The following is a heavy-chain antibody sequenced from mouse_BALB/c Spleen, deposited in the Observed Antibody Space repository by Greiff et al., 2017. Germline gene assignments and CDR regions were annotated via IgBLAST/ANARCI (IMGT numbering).Heavy chain of an antibody. J-gene: IGHJ3*01. D-gene: IGHD2-1*01. CDR2: IWAGGST. CDR1: GFSLSRYS. V-gene: IGHV2-9*02. Sequence: QVQLKQSGPGLVAPSQSLSITCTVSGFSLSRYSVHWVRQPPGKGLEWLGVIWAGGSTNYNSALMSRLSISKDNSKSQVFLKMNSLQTDDTAMYYCARDSGNYQAWFAYWGQGTLVTVSA. CDR3: ARDSGNYQAWFAY.